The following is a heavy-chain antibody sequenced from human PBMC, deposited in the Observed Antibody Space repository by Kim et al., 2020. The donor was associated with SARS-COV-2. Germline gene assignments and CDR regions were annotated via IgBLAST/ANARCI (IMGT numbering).Heavy chain of an antibody. V-gene: IGHV4-4*06. D-gene: IGHD6-19*01. Sequence: SRVTMSVDTSKNQFSLKLSSVTAADTAVYYCARGRQQWLVRGRLYWFFDLWGRGTLVTVSS. CDR3: ARGRQQWLVRGRLYWFFDL. J-gene: IGHJ2*01.